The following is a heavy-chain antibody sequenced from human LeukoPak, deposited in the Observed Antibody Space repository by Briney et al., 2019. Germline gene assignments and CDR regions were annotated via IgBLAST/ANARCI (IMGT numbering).Heavy chain of an antibody. D-gene: IGHD3-10*01. CDR1: GGSISSGSYY. V-gene: IGHV4-61*01. CDR2: IYYCGST. CDR3: ARDYYGSGRAITFDI. J-gene: IGHJ3*02. Sequence: PSQTLSLTCTVSGGSISSGSYYWSWIRQPPGKGLEWIGYIYYCGSTNYNPSLKSRVTISVDTSKNQFSLKLSSVTAADTAVYYCARDYYGSGRAITFDIWGQGTMVSVSS.